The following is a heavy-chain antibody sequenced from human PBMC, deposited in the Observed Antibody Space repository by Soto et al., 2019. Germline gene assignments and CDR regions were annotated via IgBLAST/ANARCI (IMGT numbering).Heavy chain of an antibody. J-gene: IGHJ4*02. V-gene: IGHV2-5*01. CDR1: GFSLTTRGMT. CDR2: ST. D-gene: IGHD6-13*01. CDR3: TLRQDTSRGPIY. Sequence: SGPTLVNPTETLTLTCTVSGFSLTTRGMTLGWIRQPPGRAPEWLALSTQYSPSLQSRLTFTKDTSKNQVVLTMTNMDPVDTDTYYCTLRQDTSRGPIYWGQGIMVTVSS.